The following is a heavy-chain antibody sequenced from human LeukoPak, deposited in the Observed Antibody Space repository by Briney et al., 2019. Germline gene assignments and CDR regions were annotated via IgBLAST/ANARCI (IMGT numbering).Heavy chain of an antibody. J-gene: IGHJ4*02. CDR2: INWNGGST. D-gene: IGHD5-24*01. Sequence: TGGSLRLSCAASGITFDDYGMSWVRQAPGKGLEWVSGINWNGGSTGYADSVKGRFTISRDNAKNSLYLQMNSLRAEDTAVYFCARDWDYKMATIPGYWGQGTLVTVSS. V-gene: IGHV3-20*04. CDR3: ARDWDYKMATIPGY. CDR1: GITFDDYG.